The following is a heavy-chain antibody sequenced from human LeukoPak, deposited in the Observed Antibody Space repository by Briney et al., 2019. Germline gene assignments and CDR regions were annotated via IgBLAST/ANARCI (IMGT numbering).Heavy chain of an antibody. J-gene: IGHJ4*02. CDR1: GFTFSSYS. CDR2: ISSSSSYI. Sequence: SGGSLRLSCAASGFTFSSYSMNWVRRAPGKGLEWVSSISSSSSYIYYADSVKGRFTISRDNAKNSLYLQMNSLRAEDTAVYYCARLVGAQNFDYWGQGTLVTVSS. D-gene: IGHD1-26*01. CDR3: ARLVGAQNFDY. V-gene: IGHV3-21*01.